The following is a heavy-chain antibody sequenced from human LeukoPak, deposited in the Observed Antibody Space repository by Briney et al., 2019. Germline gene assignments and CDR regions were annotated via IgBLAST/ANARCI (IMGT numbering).Heavy chain of an antibody. CDR2: IYPGYSDT. Sequence: GGSLKISGKCSEYRFTSYWIGWVRPMPGKGLEWMGIIYPGYSDTRYSPSFQGQVTISADKSISTAYLQRSSLKASDTAMYYCARHAANWFAPWGQGTLVTVSS. D-gene: IGHD2-15*01. CDR3: ARHAANWFAP. CDR1: EYRFTSYW. J-gene: IGHJ5*02. V-gene: IGHV5-51*01.